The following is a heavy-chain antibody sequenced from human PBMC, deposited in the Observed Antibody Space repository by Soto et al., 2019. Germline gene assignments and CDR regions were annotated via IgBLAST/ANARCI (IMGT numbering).Heavy chain of an antibody. CDR1: GGSISSGDYY. CDR2: LYYSGST. Sequence: QVQLQESGPGLVKPSQTLSLTCTVSGGSISSGDYYWSWIRQPPGKGLEWIGYLYYSGSTYYNPSLKSRVTISVATSKNQFSLKLSSVTAADTAVYYCARGDYDILTRARPPFYGMDVWGQGTTVTVS. D-gene: IGHD3-9*01. V-gene: IGHV4-30-4*01. J-gene: IGHJ6*02. CDR3: ARGDYDILTRARPPFYGMDV.